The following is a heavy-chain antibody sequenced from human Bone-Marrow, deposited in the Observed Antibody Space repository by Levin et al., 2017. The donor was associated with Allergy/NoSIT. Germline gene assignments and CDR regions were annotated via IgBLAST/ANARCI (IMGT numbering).Heavy chain of an antibody. CDR1: DGSMSSGDYY. V-gene: IGHV4-30-4*01. D-gene: IGHD3-10*01. CDR2: IYYSGTT. J-gene: IGHJ4*02. Sequence: PSQTLSLTCAVSDGSMSSGDYYWSWIRQPPGKGLEWIGYIYYSGTTHYNPSLQSRVTISVDTSEKQFSLKLTSVTAADTAVYYCARGVEWLGEYGFDYWGQGTLVTVSS. CDR3: ARGVEWLGEYGFDY.